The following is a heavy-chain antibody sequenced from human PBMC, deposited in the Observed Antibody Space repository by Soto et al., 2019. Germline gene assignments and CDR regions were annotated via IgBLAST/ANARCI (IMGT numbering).Heavy chain of an antibody. CDR2: LYVSGAT. CDR1: GGSITSGYY. J-gene: IGHJ5*02. Sequence: QVQLQESGPGLVKPSQTLSLTCTVSGGSITSGYYWGWIRQHPGKGLEWIGYLYVSGATYYNPSHQSRVTMPLDTSNDQFTLKMNSVTAADTAVYYCARRLDPWGQGTLVTVPS. V-gene: IGHV4-31*03. CDR3: ARRLDP.